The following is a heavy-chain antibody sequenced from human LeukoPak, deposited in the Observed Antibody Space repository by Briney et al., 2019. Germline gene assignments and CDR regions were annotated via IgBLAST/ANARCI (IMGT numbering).Heavy chain of an antibody. CDR3: ARQHNGGDNWRDWFDP. D-gene: IGHD3-16*01. J-gene: IGHJ5*02. Sequence: SETLSLTCTVSGGSISTSSYYWVWIRQPPGKGLEWIGSILYSGSTYYNSSLKSRITLSMDSSKNQFSVKLSSVTAADTAVYFCARQHNGGDNWRDWFDPWGQGILVTVSS. CDR2: ILYSGST. V-gene: IGHV4-39*01. CDR1: GGSISTSSYY.